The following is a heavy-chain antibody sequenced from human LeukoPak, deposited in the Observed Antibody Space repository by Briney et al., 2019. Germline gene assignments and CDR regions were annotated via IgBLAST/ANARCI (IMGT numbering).Heavy chain of an antibody. J-gene: IGHJ4*02. D-gene: IGHD6-13*01. Sequence: SETLSLTCAVYGGSFSGYYWSWIRQPPGKGLEWIGEINHSGSTNYNPSLKSRVTISVDTSKNQFSLKPSSVTAADTAVYYCATLGGSSSWSYDYWGQGTLVTVSS. CDR1: GGSFSGYY. V-gene: IGHV4-34*01. CDR3: ATLGGSSSWSYDY. CDR2: INHSGST.